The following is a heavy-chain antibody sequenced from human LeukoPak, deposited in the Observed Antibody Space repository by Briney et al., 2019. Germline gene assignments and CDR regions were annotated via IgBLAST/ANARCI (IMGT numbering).Heavy chain of an antibody. J-gene: IGHJ4*02. V-gene: IGHV4-34*01. CDR1: GGSFSGYY. CDR2: INHSGST. D-gene: IGHD3-22*01. CDR3: ARGTSFSSYYYDSSGYYSTYYFDY. Sequence: PSETLCLTCAVYGGSFSGYYWSWIRQPPGKGLEWIGEINHSGSTNYNPSLKSRVTISVDTSKNQFSLKLSSVTAADTAVYYCARGTSFSSYYYDSSGYYSTYYFDYWGQGTLVTVSS.